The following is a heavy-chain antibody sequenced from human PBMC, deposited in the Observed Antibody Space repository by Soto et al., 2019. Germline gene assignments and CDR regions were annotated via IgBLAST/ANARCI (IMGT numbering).Heavy chain of an antibody. CDR3: AREASYGAYDFGY. Sequence: QVQLVQSGAEVKKPGASVKVSCKASGYTFTGYYMHWVRQAPGQGLEWMGWINPNSGGTNYAQKFQGWVTMTRDTSISTAYMELSWLRSDDTAVYYCAREASYGAYDFGYWGQGTLVTVSS. J-gene: IGHJ4*02. CDR2: INPNSGGT. V-gene: IGHV1-2*04. D-gene: IGHD4-17*01. CDR1: GYTFTGYY.